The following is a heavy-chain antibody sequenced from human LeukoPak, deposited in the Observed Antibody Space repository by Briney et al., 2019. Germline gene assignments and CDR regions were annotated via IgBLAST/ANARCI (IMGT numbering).Heavy chain of an antibody. CDR2: ISYSGSTI. CDR1: RFTFSDYY. V-gene: IGHV3-11*01. J-gene: IGHJ3*02. D-gene: IGHD2-2*01. Sequence: PGGSLRLSRAASRFTFSDYYMSWIRQAPGKGLEWVSYISYSGSTIYYADSVKGRFTISRDNAKNSLYLQMNSLRAEDTAVYYCARTRSYATLNDAFDIWGQGTMVTVSS. CDR3: ARTRSYATLNDAFDI.